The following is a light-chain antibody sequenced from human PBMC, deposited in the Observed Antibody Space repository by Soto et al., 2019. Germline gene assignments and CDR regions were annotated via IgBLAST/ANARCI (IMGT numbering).Light chain of an antibody. V-gene: IGLV3-21*04. Sequence: SYELTQPPSVSVAPGKTARITCGGNNIGSKSVHWYQQKPGQAPVLVIYYDSDRPSGIPERFSGSNSGNTATLTISRVEAGDEADYYCQVWDSSCDYRVFGGGTKLTVL. J-gene: IGLJ2*01. CDR2: YDS. CDR1: NIGSKS. CDR3: QVWDSSCDYRV.